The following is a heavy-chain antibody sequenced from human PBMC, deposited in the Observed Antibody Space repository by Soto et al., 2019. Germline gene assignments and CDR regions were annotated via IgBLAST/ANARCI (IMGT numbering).Heavy chain of an antibody. CDR3: AREGFFFSINGVHRDLQAVPTRRSTDL. CDR1: AGSITNYY. Sequence: SETLSLTCTVSAGSITNYYWSWIRQPPGKVLEWIGYIHSSGMTNYNPSLKSRVTISLDTPKNQFSLKLTSVTAADTAMYFCAREGFFFSINGVHRDLQAVPTRRSTDL. D-gene: IGHD2-8*01. V-gene: IGHV4-59*12. J-gene: IGHJ2*01. CDR2: IHSSGMT.